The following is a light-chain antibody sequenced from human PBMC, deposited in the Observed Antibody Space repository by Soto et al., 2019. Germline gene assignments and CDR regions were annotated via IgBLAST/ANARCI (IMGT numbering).Light chain of an antibody. CDR3: QQYNSYALT. V-gene: IGKV1-5*03. CDR2: KAS. J-gene: IGKJ4*01. Sequence: DIQMTQSPSTLSASVGDRVTITCRASQSISSWLVWYQQKPGKAPKLLIYKASSLESGVPSRLSGSGSGTEFPLTISSLQRDDFATYYCQQYNSYALTFGGGTKV. CDR1: QSISSW.